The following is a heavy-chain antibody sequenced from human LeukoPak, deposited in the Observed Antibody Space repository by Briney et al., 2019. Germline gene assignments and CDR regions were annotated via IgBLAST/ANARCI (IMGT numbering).Heavy chain of an antibody. J-gene: IGHJ4*02. CDR2: IYHSGRT. CDR3: ARVSILTGFERYYFDY. V-gene: IGHV4-4*02. CDR1: GGSISSINS. Sequence: SGTLSLTCAVSGGSISSINSWSWVRQPPGKGLEWIGEIYHSGRTNYNPSHKSRVFIAVDKSKNQLSLKISSVTATDTAVDYWARVSILTGFERYYFDYWGQGTLVTVSS. D-gene: IGHD3-9*01.